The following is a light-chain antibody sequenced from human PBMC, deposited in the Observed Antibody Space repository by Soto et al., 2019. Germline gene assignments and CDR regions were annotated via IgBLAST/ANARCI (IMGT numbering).Light chain of an antibody. J-gene: IGKJ2*01. V-gene: IGKV1-33*01. CDR1: QDISNF. CDR2: DAS. CDR3: QQYDTYPRT. Sequence: DIQMTQSPFSLSASVGDRVTITCQASQDISNFLNWYQQKPGKAPKLLIFDASSLETGVPSRFSGSGSGTDFTLTISSLQPEDIATYYCQQYDTYPRTFGQGTKLEIK.